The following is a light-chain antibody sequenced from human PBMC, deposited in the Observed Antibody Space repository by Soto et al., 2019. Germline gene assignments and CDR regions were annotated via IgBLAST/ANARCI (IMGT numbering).Light chain of an antibody. J-gene: IGLJ2*01. V-gene: IGLV2-14*03. CDR2: DVN. Sequence: QSALTQPASVSGSPGQSITISCTGTSSDNGAYNFVSWYQQHPGKAPKLMLYDVNIRPSGVSNRFSGSKSGNTASLTISWLQAEDEADYYCTSWTTSTTMIFGGGTKLTVL. CDR1: SSDNGAYNF. CDR3: TSWTTSTTMI.